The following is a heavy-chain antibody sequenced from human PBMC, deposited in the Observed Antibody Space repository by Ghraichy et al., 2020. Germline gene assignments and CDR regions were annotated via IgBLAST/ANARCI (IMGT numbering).Heavy chain of an antibody. CDR3: AKDNDYGDANPQDY. V-gene: IGHV3-23*01. D-gene: IGHD4-17*01. CDR2: ISGSGGST. Sequence: GGSLRLSCAASGFTFSSYAMSWVRQAPGKGLEWVSAISGSGGSTYYADSVKGRFTISRDNSKNTLYLQMNSLRAEDTAVYYCAKDNDYGDANPQDYWGQGTLVTVSS. CDR1: GFTFSSYA. J-gene: IGHJ4*02.